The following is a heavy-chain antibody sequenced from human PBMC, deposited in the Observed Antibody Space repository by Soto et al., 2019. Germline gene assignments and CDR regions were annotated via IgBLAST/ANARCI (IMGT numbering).Heavy chain of an antibody. CDR2: VSWTNISF. CDR3: AKDRNTAMVTGDFDY. CDR1: GFTFGYYA. J-gene: IGHJ4*01. Sequence: AGGSLRLSCAASGFTFGYYAMHWVRQVPGRGLEWVSGVSWTNISFGYADSVKGRFTISRDNAKNSLYLQMNSLRREDTAFYYCAKDRNTAMVTGDFDYWGHGTLVTVSS. V-gene: IGHV3-9*01. D-gene: IGHD5-18*01.